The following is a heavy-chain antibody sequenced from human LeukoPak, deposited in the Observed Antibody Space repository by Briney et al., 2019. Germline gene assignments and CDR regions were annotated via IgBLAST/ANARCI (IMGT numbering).Heavy chain of an antibody. CDR3: AKDPRSLGVCTSASCPYFDY. V-gene: IGHV3-23*01. J-gene: IGHJ4*02. Sequence: GGSLRLSCAASGFTFSSYAMHWVRLAPGKGLEWVPAISDSSTGTYYADSVRGRFTVSRDNSKNTLYLQMNSLRAEDTAVYYCAKDPRSLGVCTSASCPYFDYWGQGALVTVSS. CDR2: ISDSSTGT. CDR1: GFTFSSYA. D-gene: IGHD2-2*01.